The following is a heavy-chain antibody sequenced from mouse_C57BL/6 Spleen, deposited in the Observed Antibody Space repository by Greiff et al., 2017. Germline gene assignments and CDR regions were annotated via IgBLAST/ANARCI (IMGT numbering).Heavy chain of an antibody. J-gene: IGHJ4*01. V-gene: IGHV1-26*01. CDR3: ARNRVYYGSSYEYAMDY. Sequence: VQLQQSGPELVKPGASVKISCKASGYTFTDYYMNWVKQSHGKSLEWIGDINPNNGGTSYNQKFKGKATLTVDKSSSTAYMELRSLTSEDSAVYYCARNRVYYGSSYEYAMDYWGQRTSGTVSS. D-gene: IGHD1-1*01. CDR1: GYTFTDYY. CDR2: INPNNGGT.